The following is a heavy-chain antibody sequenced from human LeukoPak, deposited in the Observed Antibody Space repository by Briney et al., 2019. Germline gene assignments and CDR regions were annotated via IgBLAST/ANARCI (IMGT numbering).Heavy chain of an antibody. CDR2: INPNSGGT. CDR1: GYTFTGYY. V-gene: IGHV1-2*02. CDR3: ARDGGYCSGGSCHDWFDP. D-gene: IGHD2-15*01. J-gene: IGHJ5*02. Sequence: GASVKVSCKASGYTFTGYYMHWVRQAPGQGLEWMGWINPNSGGTNYAQKFQGRVTMTRDTSISTAYMELSRLRSDDTAVYYCARDGGYCSGGSCHDWFDPWGQRTLVTVSS.